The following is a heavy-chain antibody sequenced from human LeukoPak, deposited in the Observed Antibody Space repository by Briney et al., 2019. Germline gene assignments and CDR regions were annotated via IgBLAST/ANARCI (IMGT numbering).Heavy chain of an antibody. CDR2: IYTSGST. J-gene: IGHJ4*02. V-gene: IGHV4-4*07. CDR3: ARGPKNLYYFDY. Sequence: PSETLSLTCTVSGGSISSYYWSWIRQPAGKRLEWVGRIYTSGSTNYNPSLKSRVTMSLDTCKNQFSLKLSSVTAADTAVYYCARGPKNLYYFDYWGQGTLVTVSS. CDR1: GGSISSYY.